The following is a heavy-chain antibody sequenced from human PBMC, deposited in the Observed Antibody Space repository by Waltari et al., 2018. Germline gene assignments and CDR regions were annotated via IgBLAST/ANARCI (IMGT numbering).Heavy chain of an antibody. CDR2: IIPFLGIS. CDR3: ARSGEMKGTVDY. J-gene: IGHJ4*02. Sequence: HVQLEQSGAEVKKPGSSVKVSCKASGGTLSTYTVTWVRQAPGEGLEWMGSIIPFLGISKYAQSLQARLTITVDQSTNTGYMELNNLRPEDTGVYYGARSGEMKGTVDYWGQGTLVTVSS. CDR1: GGTLSTYT. V-gene: IGHV1-69*02. D-gene: IGHD1-1*01.